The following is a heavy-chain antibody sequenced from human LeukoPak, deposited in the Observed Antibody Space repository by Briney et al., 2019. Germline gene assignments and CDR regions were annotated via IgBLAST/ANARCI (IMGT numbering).Heavy chain of an antibody. CDR3: ARDRGFIGVFYNGIDV. CDR2: ISGTSTYI. Sequence: PGGSLRLSCAASGFTFSTHRMHWGRQAPGEGLEWVSSISGTSTYIHYADSVRGRFTISRDNDKNSLYLQMHSLRAEDTAVYYCARDRGFIGVFYNGIDVWGQGTTVTVSS. CDR1: GFTFSTHR. V-gene: IGHV3-21*01. D-gene: IGHD3-10*01. J-gene: IGHJ6*02.